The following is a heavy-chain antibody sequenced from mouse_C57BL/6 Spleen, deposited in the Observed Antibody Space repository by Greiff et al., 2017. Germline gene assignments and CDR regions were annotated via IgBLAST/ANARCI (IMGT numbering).Heavy chain of an antibody. J-gene: IGHJ3*01. CDR2: IDPETGGT. CDR1: GYTFTDYE. D-gene: IGHD1-1*01. Sequence: QVQLKESGAELVRPGASVTLSCKASGYTFTDYEMHWVKQTPVHGLEWIGAIDPETGGTASNQKFKGKAILTADKSSSTAYMELRSLTSEDSAVYYCTNYGSSYTWFADWGQGTLVTVSA. CDR3: TNYGSSYTWFAD. V-gene: IGHV1-15*01.